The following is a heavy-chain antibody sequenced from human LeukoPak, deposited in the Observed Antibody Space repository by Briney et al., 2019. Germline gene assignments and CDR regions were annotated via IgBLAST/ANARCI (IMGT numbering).Heavy chain of an antibody. CDR1: GGSISSYY. Sequence: SETLSLTCTVSGGSISSYYWSWIRQPPGKGLEWIGYIYYRGTTNYNPSLKSRVTISLDTSKNQFSLKLSSVTAADTAVYYCARESVEYYYDSSSVDWGQGTLVTVSS. CDR2: IYYRGTT. D-gene: IGHD3-22*01. V-gene: IGHV4-59*12. CDR3: ARESVEYYYDSSSVD. J-gene: IGHJ4*02.